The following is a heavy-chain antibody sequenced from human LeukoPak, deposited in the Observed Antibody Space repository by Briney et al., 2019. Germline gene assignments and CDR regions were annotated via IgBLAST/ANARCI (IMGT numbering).Heavy chain of an antibody. CDR2: ISSISHYI. D-gene: IGHD3-9*01. Sequence: GGSLRLSCAASGFTFSSYSMNWVRQAPGKGLEWVSTISSISHYIYYADSVKGRFAISRDNARNSLFLQMSSLRAEDTAVYYCARGPRGISTGYYFDYWGQGTLVTVSS. V-gene: IGHV3-21*06. J-gene: IGHJ4*02. CDR3: ARGPRGISTGYYFDY. CDR1: GFTFSSYS.